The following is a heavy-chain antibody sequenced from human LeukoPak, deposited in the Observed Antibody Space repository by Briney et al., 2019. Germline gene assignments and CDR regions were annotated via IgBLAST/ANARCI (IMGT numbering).Heavy chain of an antibody. CDR3: VGEIRLVTAHWFDP. CDR1: GFTFSSYW. Sequence: GESLRLSCAASGFTFSSYWMNWVRQAPGKGLEWVANIKLDGSETYYVDSVKGRFTISRDNAKNSVYLQMDSLRAEDTAVYCCVGEIRLVTAHWFDPWGQGTLVTVSS. CDR2: IKLDGSET. D-gene: IGHD2-21*02. J-gene: IGHJ5*02. V-gene: IGHV3-7*01.